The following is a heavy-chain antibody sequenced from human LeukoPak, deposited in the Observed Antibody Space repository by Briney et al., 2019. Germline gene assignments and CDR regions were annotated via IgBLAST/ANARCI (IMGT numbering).Heavy chain of an antibody. CDR3: AREGPYSSSWYYGVKNWFDP. CDR2: INPNSGGT. D-gene: IGHD6-13*01. Sequence: GASVKVSRKASGYTFTGYYMHWVRQAPGQGLEWMGWINPNSGGTNYAQKFQGRVTMTRDTSISTAYMELSRLRSDDTAVYYCAREGPYSSSWYYGVKNWFDPWGQGTLVTVSS. CDR1: GYTFTGYY. J-gene: IGHJ5*02. V-gene: IGHV1-2*02.